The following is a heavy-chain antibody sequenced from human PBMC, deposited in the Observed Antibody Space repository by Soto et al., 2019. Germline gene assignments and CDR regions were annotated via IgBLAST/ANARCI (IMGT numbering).Heavy chain of an antibody. CDR2: IYHSGST. J-gene: IGHJ4*02. V-gene: IGHV4-30-2*01. CDR1: VDFISNGDYS. Sequence: QLKLQESGSGLVKHSQPLSLTCAVSVDFISNGDYSWTWLRQPPGKGLEWIGYIYHSGSTYYNPSLKSRVTRSVDRSRNQCSLILNSVTAADTAVEYCARGFIYDPKYYFDSWGRGTLVTGSS. CDR3: ARGFIYDPKYYFDS. D-gene: IGHD3-22*01.